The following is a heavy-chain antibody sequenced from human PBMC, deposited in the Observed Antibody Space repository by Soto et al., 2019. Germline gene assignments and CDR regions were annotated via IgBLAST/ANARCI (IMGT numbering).Heavy chain of an antibody. CDR3: AISSIPGYRGSFDF. Sequence: MSWVGFDSGKRLEWVAVVTFDGSHQYYADSVKGRFTISRDNSRNMVYLQMNSLREDDTAIYFCAISSIPGYRGSFDFRGQGLQGTLS. CDR2: VTFDGSHQ. J-gene: IGHJ4*02. D-gene: IGHD6-25*01. V-gene: IGHV3-30*03.